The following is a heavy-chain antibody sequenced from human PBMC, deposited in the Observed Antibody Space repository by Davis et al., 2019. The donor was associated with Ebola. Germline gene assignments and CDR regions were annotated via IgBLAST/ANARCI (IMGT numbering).Heavy chain of an antibody. CDR1: GYTFTSYA. J-gene: IGHJ6*04. Sequence: ASVKVSCKASGYTFTSYAMNWVRQAPGQGLEWMGWINTNTGNPTYAQGFTGRFVFSLDTSVSTAYLQISSLKAEDTAVYYCARDLHEYSSLYYYGMDVWGKGTTVTVSS. CDR2: INTNTGNP. V-gene: IGHV7-4-1*02. CDR3: ARDLHEYSSLYYYGMDV. D-gene: IGHD6-6*01.